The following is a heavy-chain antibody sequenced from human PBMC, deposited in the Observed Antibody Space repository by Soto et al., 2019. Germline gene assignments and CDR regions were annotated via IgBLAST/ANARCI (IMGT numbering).Heavy chain of an antibody. D-gene: IGHD3-10*01. Sequence: NPSETLSLTCAVSGGSISSGGYSWSWIRQPPGKGLEWIGYIYHSGSTYYNPSLKSRVTISVDRSKNQFSLKLSSVTAADTAVYYCARAGSGGPGGHYYYYYGMDVWGQGTTVTVSS. CDR2: IYHSGST. V-gene: IGHV4-30-2*01. CDR3: ARAGSGGPGGHYYYYYGMDV. J-gene: IGHJ6*02. CDR1: GGSISSGGYS.